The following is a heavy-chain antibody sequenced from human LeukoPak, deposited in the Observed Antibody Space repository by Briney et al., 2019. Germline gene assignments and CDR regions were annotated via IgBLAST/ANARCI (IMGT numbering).Heavy chain of an antibody. D-gene: IGHD3-10*01. CDR2: IYHSGST. CDR3: ARGTMVRGVRSVNWFDP. J-gene: IGHJ5*02. V-gene: IGHV4-38-2*02. Sequence: PSETLSLTCTVSGYSISSGYYWGWIRQPPGKGLEWIGSIYHSGSTNYNPSLKSRVTISVDTSKNQFSLKLSSVTAADTAVYYCARGTMVRGVRSVNWFDPWGQGTLVTVSS. CDR1: GYSISSGYY.